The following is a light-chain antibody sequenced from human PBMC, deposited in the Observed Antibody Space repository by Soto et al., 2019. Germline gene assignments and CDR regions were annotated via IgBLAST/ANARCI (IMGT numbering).Light chain of an antibody. Sequence: QSVLTQPPSASGSPGQAVTISCTGTSRDIGGYDFVSWYQVRPGEAPQLIIYNVNGRPSGVPRRFSGSKSGNTASLTVSGLQAVDEADYYCSSYSDTYIWVFGTGTKVTV. V-gene: IGLV2-8*01. J-gene: IGLJ1*01. CDR1: SRDIGGYDF. CDR3: SSYSDTYIWV. CDR2: NVN.